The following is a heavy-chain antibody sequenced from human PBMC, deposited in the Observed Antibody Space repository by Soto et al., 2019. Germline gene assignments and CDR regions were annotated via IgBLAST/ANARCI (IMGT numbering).Heavy chain of an antibody. CDR3: AKERIGDGYNPIDY. Sequence: GGSLRLSCAASGFTFSSYGMHWVRQAPGKGLEWVAVISYDGSNKYYADSVKGRFTISRDNSKNTLYPQMNSLRAEDTAVYYCAKERIGDGYNPIDYWGQGTLVTVSS. CDR2: ISYDGSNK. D-gene: IGHD5-12*01. J-gene: IGHJ4*02. V-gene: IGHV3-30*18. CDR1: GFTFSSYG.